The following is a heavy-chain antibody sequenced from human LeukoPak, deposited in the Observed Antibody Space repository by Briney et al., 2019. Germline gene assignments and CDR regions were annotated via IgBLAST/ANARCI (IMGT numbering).Heavy chain of an antibody. Sequence: SVKVSCKASGGTFSSYAISCVRQAPGQGLEWMGGIIPIFGTAKYAQKFQGRVTITADESTSTAYMELSSRRSEDTAVYYCANVKYYDILTGYYAPFDYWGQGTLVTVSS. CDR1: GGTFSSYA. V-gene: IGHV1-69*13. J-gene: IGHJ4*02. D-gene: IGHD3-9*01. CDR2: IIPIFGTA. CDR3: ANVKYYDILTGYYAPFDY.